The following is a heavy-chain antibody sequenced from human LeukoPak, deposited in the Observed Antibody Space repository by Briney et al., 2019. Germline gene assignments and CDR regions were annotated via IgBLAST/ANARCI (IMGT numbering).Heavy chain of an antibody. CDR1: GGSISSGGYY. J-gene: IGHJ6*03. D-gene: IGHD2-21*01. V-gene: IGHV4-30-2*01. CDR3: ARERWGGYYMDV. Sequence: SETLSLTCTVSGGSISSGGYYWSWIRQPPGKGLEWIGYVYHSGSTYYIPSLKSRVTISVDRSKNQFSLKLSSVTAADTAVYYCARERWGGYYMDVWGKGTTVTVSS. CDR2: VYHSGST.